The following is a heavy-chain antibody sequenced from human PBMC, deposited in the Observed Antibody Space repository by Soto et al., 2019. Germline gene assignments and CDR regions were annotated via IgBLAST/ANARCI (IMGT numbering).Heavy chain of an antibody. CDR3: AKTISESSIAAAGTGEYFQH. D-gene: IGHD6-13*01. CDR2: ISGSGGST. CDR1: GFTSSSYA. V-gene: IGHV3-23*01. Sequence: GGSLRLSCAASGFTSSSYAMSWVRQAPGKGLEWVSAISGSGGSTYYADSVKGRFTISRDNSKNTLYLQMNSLRAEDTAVYYCAKTISESSIAAAGTGEYFQHWGQGTLVTVSS. J-gene: IGHJ1*01.